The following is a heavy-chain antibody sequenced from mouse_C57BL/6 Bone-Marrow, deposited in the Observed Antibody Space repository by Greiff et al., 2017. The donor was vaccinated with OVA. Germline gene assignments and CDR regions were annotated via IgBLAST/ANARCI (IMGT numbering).Heavy chain of an antibody. J-gene: IGHJ2*01. CDR3: GLVLDY. D-gene: IGHD2-12*01. CDR1: GYTFTDYY. V-gene: IGHV1-26*01. CDR2: INPNNGGT. Sequence: EVQLQQSGPELVKPGASVKISCKASGYTFTDYYMNWVKQSHGKSLEWIGDINPNNGGTSYNQKFKGKATLTVDKSSSTAYMELRSLTAGDAAVYYCGLVLDYWGQGTTLTVSS.